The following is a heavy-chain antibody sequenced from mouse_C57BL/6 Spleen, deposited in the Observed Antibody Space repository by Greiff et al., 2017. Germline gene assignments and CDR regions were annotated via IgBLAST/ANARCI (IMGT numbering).Heavy chain of an antibody. J-gene: IGHJ3*01. CDR3: AKMDQWGAY. D-gene: IGHD1-3*01. CDR2: IWSGGST. V-gene: IGHV2-5*01. Sequence: VKLQESGPGLVQPSQSLSITCTVSGFSLTSYGVHWVRQSPGKGLEWLGVIWSGGSTDYNAAFMSRLSITKDNSKSQFFFKMNSLQADDAAIYYCAKMDQWGAYWGQGTLVTVSA. CDR1: GFSLTSYG.